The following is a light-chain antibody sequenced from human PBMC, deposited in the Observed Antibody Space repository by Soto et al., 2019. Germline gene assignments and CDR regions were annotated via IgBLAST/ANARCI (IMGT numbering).Light chain of an antibody. CDR2: GAS. J-gene: IGKJ4*01. CDR3: QQDSSWPLT. V-gene: IGKV3-15*01. CDR1: QDIRSS. Sequence: MVLTRSPATLSLSPGERVTLSCRASQDIRSSLAWYQQKPGQAPRLLIYGASIRATGVPATFSGSGSGTEFTLSISSLQSEHLGVYYCQQDSSWPLTFGGGTKVDIK.